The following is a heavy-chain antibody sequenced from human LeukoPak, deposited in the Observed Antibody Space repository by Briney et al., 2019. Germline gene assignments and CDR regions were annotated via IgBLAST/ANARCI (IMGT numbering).Heavy chain of an antibody. J-gene: IGHJ6*03. CDR1: GFTFSSYW. V-gene: IGHV3-7*01. D-gene: IGHD6-13*01. CDR2: IKQDGSEK. CDR3: AARYSSSWYVPYYYMDV. Sequence: PGGSLRLPCAASGFTFSSYWMSWVRQAPGKGLEWVANIKQDGSEKHYVDSVKGRFTISRDNAKNSLYLQMNSLRAEDTAVYYCAARYSSSWYVPYYYMDVWGKGTTVTVSS.